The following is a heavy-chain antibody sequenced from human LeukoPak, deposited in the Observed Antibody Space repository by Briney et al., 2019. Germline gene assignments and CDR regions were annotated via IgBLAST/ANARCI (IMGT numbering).Heavy chain of an antibody. J-gene: IGHJ4*02. D-gene: IGHD4-17*01. V-gene: IGHV4-31*03. CDR2: IHHTESA. Sequence: KPSETLSLTCTVSHSSITSAGYYWSWIRQHPGNGLEWIGYIHHTESASYNPSLEARLTISLDTSKNQFSLKLSSVTAADTAVYYCASDYGDYAQDYWGQGTLVTVSS. CDR3: ASDYGDYAQDY. CDR1: HSSITSAGYY.